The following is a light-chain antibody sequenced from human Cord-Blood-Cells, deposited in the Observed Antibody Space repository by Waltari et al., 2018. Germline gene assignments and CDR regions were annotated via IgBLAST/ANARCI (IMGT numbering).Light chain of an antibody. Sequence: ELVLTQSPATLSLSPGERATLSCRASQSVSSYSAGYQQKPGQAPRLLIYDASNRATGIPARFSGSGSGTDFTLTISSLEPEDFAVYYCQQRSNWRTFGGGTKVEIK. CDR1: QSVSSY. J-gene: IGKJ4*01. CDR3: QQRSNWRT. V-gene: IGKV3-11*01. CDR2: DAS.